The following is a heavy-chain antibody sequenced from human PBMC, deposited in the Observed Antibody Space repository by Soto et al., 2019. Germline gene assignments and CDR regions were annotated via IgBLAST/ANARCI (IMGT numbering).Heavy chain of an antibody. V-gene: IGHV3-21*01. CDR1: GFTFSSYS. CDR3: ASIGYSRGWYLFDY. D-gene: IGHD6-19*01. J-gene: IGHJ4*02. Sequence: EVQLVESGGGLVKPGGSLRLSCAASGFTFSSYSMNWVRQAPGKGLEWVSSISSSSSYIYYADSVKGRFTISRDNAKSSRYLQRNSLRTEDTAVSYCASIGYSRGWYLFDYWGQGTLVTVSS. CDR2: ISSSSSYI.